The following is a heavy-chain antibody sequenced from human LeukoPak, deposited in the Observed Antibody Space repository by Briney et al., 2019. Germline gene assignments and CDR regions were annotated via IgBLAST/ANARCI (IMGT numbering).Heavy chain of an antibody. CDR2: IGASGGNT. CDR3: AKVTTGYYYYFDY. D-gene: IGHD3-22*01. Sequence: GGSLRLSCAASGFIFSTYAVSCVRQAPGKGLEWVSGIGASGGNTYYADSVKGRFTISRDNSKNTLYLQMNSLRAEDTAVYYCAKVTTGYYYYFDYWGQGTLVTVSS. V-gene: IGHV3-23*01. CDR1: GFIFSTYA. J-gene: IGHJ4*02.